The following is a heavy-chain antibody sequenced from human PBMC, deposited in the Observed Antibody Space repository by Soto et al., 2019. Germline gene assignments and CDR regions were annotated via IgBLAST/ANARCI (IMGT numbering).Heavy chain of an antibody. Sequence: SETLSLTCTVSGGSISNSIYYWGWIRQPPGKGLEWIASIFYTGKTYYSPSLKNRLTVSMDTSKNQFSLKVRSVTAADTAVYYCARESSGGNSDFDIWGQGTMVTVSS. V-gene: IGHV4-39*07. CDR1: GGSISNSIYY. CDR2: IFYTGKT. D-gene: IGHD2-21*02. CDR3: ARESSGGNSDFDI. J-gene: IGHJ3*02.